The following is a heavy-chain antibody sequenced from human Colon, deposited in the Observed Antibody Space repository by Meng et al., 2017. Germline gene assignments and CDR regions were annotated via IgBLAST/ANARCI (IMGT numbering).Heavy chain of an antibody. CDR2: VYYTGSA. Sequence: QVPTPGSGPSLVGRSETLSLTRTLSWGPVSSPSYHCSWIRQTPGKGLEWIGYVYYTGSANYNPSLKSRVTISVDTSKNHFSLNLTSVTAADTAVYYCARGRGSYSSIDFWGQGTLVTVSS. CDR1: WGPVSSPSYH. V-gene: IGHV4-61*03. CDR3: ARGRGSYSSIDF. D-gene: IGHD1-26*01. J-gene: IGHJ4*02.